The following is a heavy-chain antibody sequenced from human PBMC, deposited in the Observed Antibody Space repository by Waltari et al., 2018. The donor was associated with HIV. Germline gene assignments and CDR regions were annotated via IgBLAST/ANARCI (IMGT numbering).Heavy chain of an antibody. D-gene: IGHD3-10*01. CDR2: IDNDGRDT. V-gene: IGHV3-74*01. CDR3: ARGGYNHGFDY. CDR1: GFTFSSYW. Sequence: EVQLVESGGGLVQPGGSLRLSCAASGFTFSSYWMHWVRQAPGKGLVWVSRIDNDGRDTIYADSVQGRFTVSRDNVKNTVYLQMNSLRADDTAVYYCARGGYNHGFDYWGRGILITVSS. J-gene: IGHJ4*02.